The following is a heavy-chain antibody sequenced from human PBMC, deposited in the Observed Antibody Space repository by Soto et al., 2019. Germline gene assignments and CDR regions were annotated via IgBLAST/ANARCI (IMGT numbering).Heavy chain of an antibody. Sequence: QVQLQESGPGLAKPSETLSLTSTVSGGSISPNYWSWIRQPPGKGLEWIGDMYYSGSTNYNPSLKSRVTMSVDTSKDQFSLKLSSVTAADTAVYYCARGGWYLDYWGQGTLVTVSS. J-gene: IGHJ4*02. V-gene: IGHV4-59*01. D-gene: IGHD6-19*01. CDR2: MYYSGST. CDR3: ARGGWYLDY. CDR1: GGSISPNY.